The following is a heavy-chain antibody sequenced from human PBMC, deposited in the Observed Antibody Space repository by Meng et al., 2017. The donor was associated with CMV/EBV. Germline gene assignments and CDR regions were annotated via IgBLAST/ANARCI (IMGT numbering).Heavy chain of an antibody. D-gene: IGHD3-10*01. CDR2: IKSKTNGGKT. CDR1: FSKTW. V-gene: IGHV3-15*06. CDR3: TTVRITMDRGVPWFDP. J-gene: IGHJ5*02. Sequence: FSKTWMNGVGQDQGKRLEGIGRIKSKTNGGKTNNTEYVKGRFTISRDDSKNTLYLQMNSLKTEDTAVYYCTTVRITMDRGVPWFDPWGQGTLVTVSS.